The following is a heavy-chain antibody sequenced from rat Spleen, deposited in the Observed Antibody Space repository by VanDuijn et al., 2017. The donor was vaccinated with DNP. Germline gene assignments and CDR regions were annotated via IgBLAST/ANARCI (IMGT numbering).Heavy chain of an antibody. CDR3: ATGGTRGY. CDR2: ISYDGSST. J-gene: IGHJ2*01. Sequence: EVKLLESGGGLVQPGGSLRLSCAASGFTFSDYNMAWVRQAPKKGLEWVATISYDGSSTYYRDSVKGRFTISRDNAKSTLYLQMDSLRSEDTATYYCATGGTRGYWGQGVMVTVSS. V-gene: IGHV5S10*01. CDR1: GFTFSDYN. D-gene: IGHD1-10*01.